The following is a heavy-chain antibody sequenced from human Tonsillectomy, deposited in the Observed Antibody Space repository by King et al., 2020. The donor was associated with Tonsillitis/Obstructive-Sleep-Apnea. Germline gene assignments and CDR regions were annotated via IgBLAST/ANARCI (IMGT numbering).Heavy chain of an antibody. CDR3: ARDGPTVRY. CDR1: GFSFSSYD. J-gene: IGHJ4*02. D-gene: IGHD4-17*01. Sequence: VKLLESGGGLVQPGGSLRLSCATSGFSFSSYDMSWVRQAPGKGLEWVSGISGSGGRTYYADSVKGRFTISRDNYKKTLYLQMNSLRAEDTAVYYCARDGPTVRYWGQGTLVTVSS. CDR2: ISGSGGRT. V-gene: IGHV3-23*01.